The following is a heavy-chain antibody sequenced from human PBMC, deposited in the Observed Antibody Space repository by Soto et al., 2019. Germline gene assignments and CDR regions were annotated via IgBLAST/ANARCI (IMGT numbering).Heavy chain of an antibody. J-gene: IGHJ4*02. CDR3: AREDIEATMFDY. Sequence: QVQLVESGGGVVQPGRSLRLSCAASGFTFSSYGMHWVRQAPGKGLEWVAVIWYDGSNKYYADSVKGRFTISRDNSKNTLYLQMNSLRAEDTAVYYCAREDIEATMFDYWGQGTLVTVSS. CDR1: GFTFSSYG. CDR2: IWYDGSNK. D-gene: IGHD5-12*01. V-gene: IGHV3-33*01.